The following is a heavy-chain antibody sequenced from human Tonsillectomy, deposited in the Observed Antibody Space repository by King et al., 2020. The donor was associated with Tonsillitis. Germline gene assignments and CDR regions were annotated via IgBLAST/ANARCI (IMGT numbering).Heavy chain of an antibody. J-gene: IGHJ4*02. CDR3: ARLPDDTATEDY. CDR2: IYSGEIT. D-gene: IGHD2-21*02. Sequence: RLQESGPGLVKASETLSLACTVSGDSIRRSGHYWGWIRQPPGKGLEWVGSIYSGEITYYNPSLKSRVTISADTSKNQFSLRLTSVTAADTAVYYCARLPDDTATEDYWGQGALVTVSS. V-gene: IGHV4-39*01. CDR1: GDSIRRSGHY.